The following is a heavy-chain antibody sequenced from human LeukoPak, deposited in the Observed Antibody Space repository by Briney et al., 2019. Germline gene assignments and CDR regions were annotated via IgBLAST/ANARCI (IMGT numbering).Heavy chain of an antibody. CDR3: ARAAGYYDSSDYYLY. V-gene: IGHV1-18*01. J-gene: IGHJ4*02. D-gene: IGHD3-22*01. CDR1: GYTFNNYR. CDR2: NT. Sequence: ASVKVSRKASGYTFNNYRISWVRQAPGQGLEWMGWNTDSAQKFQGRVTMSTDTSTSTAYMELRNLRSDDTAVYYCARAAGYYDSSDYYLYWGQGTLVTVSS.